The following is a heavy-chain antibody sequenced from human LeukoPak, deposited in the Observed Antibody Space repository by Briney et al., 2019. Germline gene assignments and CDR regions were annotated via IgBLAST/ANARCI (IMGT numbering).Heavy chain of an antibody. D-gene: IGHD6-19*01. CDR1: GGSISSYH. Sequence: KTSETLSLTCTVSGGSISSYHWSWIRQPPGKGLKWIWYIYYSGSTNYNPSLKSRVTISVDTSKNQFSLKLSSVTAADTAVYYCARTMAVAGTNYFDYGGQGILVTVSS. J-gene: IGHJ4*02. CDR3: ARTMAVAGTNYFDY. V-gene: IGHV4-59*01. CDR2: IYYSGST.